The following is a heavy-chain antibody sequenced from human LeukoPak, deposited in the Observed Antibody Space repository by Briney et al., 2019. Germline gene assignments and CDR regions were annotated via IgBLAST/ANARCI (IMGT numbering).Heavy chain of an antibody. Sequence: ASVKVSCKASGYTFTGYYIHWVRQAPGQGLEWMGWINPNSGVTHYPQKFQGRVTMTRDTSISTSYMELSRLRSDDTAVYYCARAWLRLNPYFDYWGQGTLVTVSS. CDR1: GYTFTGYY. CDR2: INPNSGVT. CDR3: ARAWLRLNPYFDY. J-gene: IGHJ4*02. V-gene: IGHV1-2*02. D-gene: IGHD5-12*01.